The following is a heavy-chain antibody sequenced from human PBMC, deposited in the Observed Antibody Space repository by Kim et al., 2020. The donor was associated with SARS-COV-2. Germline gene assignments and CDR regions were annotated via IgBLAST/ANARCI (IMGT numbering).Heavy chain of an antibody. D-gene: IGHD6-13*01. CDR3: ARVDGRAAAGTLDY. V-gene: IGHV3-30*04. CDR2: ISYDGSNK. J-gene: IGHJ4*02. Sequence: GGSLRLSCAASGFTFSSYAMHWVRQAPGKGLEWVAVISYDGSNKYYADSVKGRFTISRDNSKNTLYLQMNSLRAEDTALYYCARVDGRAAAGTLDYWGQGTLVTVSS. CDR1: GFTFSSYA.